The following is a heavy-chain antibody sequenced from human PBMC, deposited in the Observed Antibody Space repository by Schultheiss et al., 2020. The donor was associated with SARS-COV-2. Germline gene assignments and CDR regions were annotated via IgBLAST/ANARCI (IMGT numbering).Heavy chain of an antibody. CDR1: GGSISSYYW. Sequence: TLSLTCTVPGGSISSYYWSWLRQPPGKALEWLALIYWNDDKRYSPSLKSRLTITKDTTKNQVVLTMTNMDPVETATYYCAHRPYGIAVAGNVAFDIWGQGTMVTVSS. J-gene: IGHJ3*02. CDR3: AHRPYGIAVAGNVAFDI. CDR2: IYWNDDK. D-gene: IGHD6-19*01. V-gene: IGHV2-5*01.